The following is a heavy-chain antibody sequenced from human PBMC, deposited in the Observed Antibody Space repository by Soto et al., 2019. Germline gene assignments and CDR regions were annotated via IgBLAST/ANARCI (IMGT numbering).Heavy chain of an antibody. D-gene: IGHD6-13*01. CDR3: AKGKGIAAPFCYY. J-gene: IGHJ4*02. V-gene: IGHV1-69*02. Sequence: QVQLVQSGAEVKKPGSSVKVSCKASGGTFSSYTISWVRQAPGQGLEWMGRIIPILGIANYAQKFQGRVTITADKSTSTAYMELSSLRSESTAVYYCAKGKGIAAPFCYYCGQGTLVTVSS. CDR1: GGTFSSYT. CDR2: IIPILGIA.